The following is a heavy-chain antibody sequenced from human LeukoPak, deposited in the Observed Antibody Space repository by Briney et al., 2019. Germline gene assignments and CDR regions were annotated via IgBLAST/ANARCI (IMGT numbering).Heavy chain of an antibody. D-gene: IGHD3-3*01. CDR1: GFTFSSYS. V-gene: IGHV3-48*01. CDR2: ISSSSSTI. CDR3: SREEIPFLGYYDFWSGYYSNMEV. J-gene: IGHJ6*03. Sequence: PGGSLRLSCAASGFTFSSYSMNWVRQAPGKGLEWVSYISSSSSTIYYADSVKGRFTISRDNAKNSLYLQMNSLRAEDTAVYYCSREEIPFLGYYDFWSGYYSNMEVWGKGTTVTVSS.